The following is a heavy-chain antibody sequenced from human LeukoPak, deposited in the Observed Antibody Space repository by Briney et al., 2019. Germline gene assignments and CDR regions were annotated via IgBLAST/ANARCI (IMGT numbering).Heavy chain of an antibody. CDR2: INPYSGGT. J-gene: IGHJ4*02. CDR1: GYTFTDYY. D-gene: IGHD1-26*01. V-gene: IGHV1-2*02. CDR3: ARIRGGNNYHFDY. Sequence: XSVKVSCKASGYTFTDYYMHWVRQAPGQGLEWMGWINPYSGGTNYAQNFQGRVTMTRDTSISTGYMELSRLGSDDTAVYYCARIRGGNNYHFDYWGQGTLVTVSS.